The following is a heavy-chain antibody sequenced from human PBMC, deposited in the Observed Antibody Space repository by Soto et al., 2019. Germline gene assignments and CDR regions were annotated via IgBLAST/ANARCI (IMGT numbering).Heavy chain of an antibody. CDR2: IYFRGST. D-gene: IGHD5-12*01. J-gene: IGHJ4*02. V-gene: IGHV4-59*01. Sequence: SETLSLTCTVSGDPISSYYWSWIRQPPGKGLEWIGYIYFRGSTNYNPSLKSRVTISLNTSKNQFSLKLSSVAAADTAVYYCARVTYSGYEYVGPIDYWGLGTLVTVSS. CDR3: ARVTYSGYEYVGPIDY. CDR1: GDPISSYY.